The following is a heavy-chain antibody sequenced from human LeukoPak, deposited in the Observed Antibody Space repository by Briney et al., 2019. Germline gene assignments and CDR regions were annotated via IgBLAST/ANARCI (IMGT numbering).Heavy chain of an antibody. CDR2: IYAGGST. Sequence: PSQTLSLTCIVSGASITSGTYYWTWIRQPAGKGLEWIGRIYAGGSTNYNPSLKSRVTMSLDASKNQFSLELNSVTPADTAVYYCARGGNYWPQWWFDPWGRGTLVSVSS. CDR3: ARGGNYWPQWWFDP. V-gene: IGHV4-61*02. CDR1: GASITSGTYY. J-gene: IGHJ5*02. D-gene: IGHD1-26*01.